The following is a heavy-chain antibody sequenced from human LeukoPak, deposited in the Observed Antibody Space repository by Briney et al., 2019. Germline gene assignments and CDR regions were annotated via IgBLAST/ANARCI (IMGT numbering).Heavy chain of an antibody. J-gene: IGHJ3*02. CDR3: AKDRFDYDSSGYPYDI. Sequence: GGSLRLSCEASGFRFSIYNMNLVRLAPGKRLEWVSTISGSSSQVWYADSVKGRFTSSRDNAKNSLYLQMSSLRVEDTAVYFCAKDRFDYDSSGYPYDIWGQGTMVTVSS. D-gene: IGHD3-22*01. CDR1: GFRFSIYN. V-gene: IGHV3-21*01. CDR2: ISGSSSQV.